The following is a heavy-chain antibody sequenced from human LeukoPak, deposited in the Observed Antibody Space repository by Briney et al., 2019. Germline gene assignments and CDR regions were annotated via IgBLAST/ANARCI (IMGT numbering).Heavy chain of an antibody. D-gene: IGHD2-2*02. Sequence: VASVKVSCKASGYTFTTYGISWVRQAPGQGLEWMGWISPYNGNTKYAQKVQGRVILTTDTSTSTAYMELRSLRSEDTAVYYCARDGESRFYTYYYFMDVWGNGTTVTVSS. CDR2: ISPYNGNT. CDR1: GYTFTTYG. V-gene: IGHV1-18*01. CDR3: ARDGESRFYTYYYFMDV. J-gene: IGHJ6*03.